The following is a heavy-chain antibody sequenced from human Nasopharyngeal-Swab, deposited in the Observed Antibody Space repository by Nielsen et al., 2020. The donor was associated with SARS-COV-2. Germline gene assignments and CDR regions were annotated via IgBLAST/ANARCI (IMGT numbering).Heavy chain of an antibody. V-gene: IGHV4-38-2*01. D-gene: IGHD2/OR15-2a*01. CDR1: GYSINSGYY. Sequence: SETPLTCSVSGYSINSGYYWGCIRQPPGKGLEWIGSIYHSGSTYYNPSLKSRVTISVDTSKNQFSLRLTSVTAADTAVYYCARNIGHSPAPFEYWGQGTRVTVSS. J-gene: IGHJ4*02. CDR3: ARNIGHSPAPFEY. CDR2: IYHSGST.